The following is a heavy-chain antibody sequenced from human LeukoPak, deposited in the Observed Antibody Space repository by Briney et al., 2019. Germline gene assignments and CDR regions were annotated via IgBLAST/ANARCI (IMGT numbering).Heavy chain of an antibody. CDR1: GFTVSSNY. D-gene: IGHD6-13*01. V-gene: IGHV3-66*01. J-gene: IGHJ4*02. Sequence: PGGSLTLSCAPSGFTVSSNYMRWVRQAPGKGLEWVSVIYSGGRTYYADSVKGRFTISRDNSKNTLYLQMNSLRAEDTAVYYCARGGGYSSSPKPYWGQGTLVTVSS. CDR2: IYSGGRT. CDR3: ARGGGYSSSPKPY.